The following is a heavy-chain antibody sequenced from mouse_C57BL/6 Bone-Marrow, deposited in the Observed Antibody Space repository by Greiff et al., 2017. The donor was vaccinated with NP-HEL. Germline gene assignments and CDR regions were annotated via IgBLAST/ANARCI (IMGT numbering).Heavy chain of an antibody. CDR1: GYTFTSYG. Sequence: VQLQESGAELARPGASVKLSCKASGYTFTSYGISWVKQRTGQGLEWIGEIYPRSGNTYYNEKFKGKATLTAEQSSSTAYMELRSLTSEDSAVYFCARSGYYGSSDWYFDVWGTGTTVTVSS. CDR2: IYPRSGNT. CDR3: ARSGYYGSSDWYFDV. V-gene: IGHV1-81*01. D-gene: IGHD1-1*01. J-gene: IGHJ1*03.